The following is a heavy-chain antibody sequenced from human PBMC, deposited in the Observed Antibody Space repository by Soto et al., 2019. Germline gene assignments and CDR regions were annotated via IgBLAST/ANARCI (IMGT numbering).Heavy chain of an antibody. Sequence: ASVKVSCKASGYTFTSYDINWVRQATGQGPEWMGWMSPNTGTIVYAQKFRGRVTMTRNTSTSTAYMTLSSLRSEDTAVYYCARDRPGIKTYEAFDIWGQGTTVTVSS. CDR3: ARDRPGIKTYEAFDI. J-gene: IGHJ3*02. CDR1: GYTFTSYD. D-gene: IGHD1-20*01. CDR2: MSPNTGTI. V-gene: IGHV1-8*01.